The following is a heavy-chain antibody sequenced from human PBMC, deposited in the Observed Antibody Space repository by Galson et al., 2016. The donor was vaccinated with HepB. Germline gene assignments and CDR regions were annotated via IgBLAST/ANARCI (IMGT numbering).Heavy chain of an antibody. CDR3: VRPAHCTGNNCHVYFDL. V-gene: IGHV5-51*01. Sequence: QSGAEVKKPGESLKISCKGSGYRFTSYWIGWVRQMPGKGLEWMGNIYPGDSHARYSPSLQGQVTISADKSINTAYLQWSSLRATDTAMYYCVRPAHCTGNNCHVYFDLWARGTPVTVSS. CDR2: IYPGDSHA. D-gene: IGHD2-8*02. CDR1: GYRFTSYW. J-gene: IGHJ2*01.